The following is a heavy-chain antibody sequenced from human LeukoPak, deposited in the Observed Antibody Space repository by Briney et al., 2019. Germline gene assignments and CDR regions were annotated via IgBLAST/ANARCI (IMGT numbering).Heavy chain of an antibody. CDR2: ISSSGSTI. D-gene: IGHD1-20*01. J-gene: IGHJ6*03. Sequence: GGSLRLSCAASGFTFSSYEMNWVRQAPGKGLEWVSYISSSGSTIYYADSVKGRFTISRDNAKNSLYLQINSLRAEDTAVHYCARGDRYDWDYYYYMDVWGKGTTVTISS. CDR1: GFTFSSYE. V-gene: IGHV3-48*03. CDR3: ARGDRYDWDYYYYMDV.